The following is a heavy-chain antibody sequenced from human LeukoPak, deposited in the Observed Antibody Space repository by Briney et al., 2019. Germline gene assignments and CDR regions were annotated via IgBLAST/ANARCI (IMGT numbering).Heavy chain of an antibody. V-gene: IGHV1-18*01. Sequence: ASVKVSCKASGYTFTRYGISWVRQAPGQGLEWMGWISAYNGNTNYAQKLQDRVTMTTDTSASTAYMELSSLRSEDTAVYYCARDGPPYYYGSGTFKTGSNWFDPWGQGILVTVSS. CDR3: ARDGPPYYYGSGTFKTGSNWFDP. D-gene: IGHD3-10*01. CDR1: GYTFTRYG. J-gene: IGHJ5*02. CDR2: ISAYNGNT.